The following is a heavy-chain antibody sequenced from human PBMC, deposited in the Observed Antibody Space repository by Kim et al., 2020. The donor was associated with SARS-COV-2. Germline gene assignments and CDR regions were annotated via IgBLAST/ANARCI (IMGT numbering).Heavy chain of an antibody. D-gene: IGHD5-12*01. CDR3: ARDSESGIVDY. CDR2: K. J-gene: IGHJ4*02. Sequence: KYYPDSGKGRFTISRDNSKNTLYLQMNSLRAEDTAVYYCARDSESGIVDYWGQGTLVTVSS. V-gene: IGHV3-33*01.